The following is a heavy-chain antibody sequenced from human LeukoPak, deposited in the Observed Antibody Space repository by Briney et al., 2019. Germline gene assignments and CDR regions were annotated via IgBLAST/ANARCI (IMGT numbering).Heavy chain of an antibody. CDR1: GGSISSYY. CDR3: ARAWDTDYFDY. V-gene: IGHV4-59*01. D-gene: IGHD1-26*01. J-gene: IGHJ4*02. Sequence: SETLSLTCSASGGSISSYYRSWIRQPPGKGLEWIGYMYYSGTINYNPSLKSRVTISVDTSKNQFSLKLSSVTPADTAMYYCARAWDTDYFDYWGQGTLVTVSS. CDR2: MYYSGTI.